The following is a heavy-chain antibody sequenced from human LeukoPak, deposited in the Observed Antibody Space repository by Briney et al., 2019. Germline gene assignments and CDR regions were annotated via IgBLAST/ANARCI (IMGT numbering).Heavy chain of an antibody. D-gene: IGHD4-17*01. V-gene: IGHV3-23*01. CDR2: ITGSGRGT. J-gene: IGHJ3*02. CDR1: GLTFSNYA. Sequence: PGGSLTLSCTASGLTFSNYATTWVRQAPGKGLEWVPSITGSGRGTYYADSVKGRFSVSRDNSQNTVFLHMNSLRADDTALYYCSKDPNGDYVGAFDMWGPGTMVTVSS. CDR3: SKDPNGDYVGAFDM.